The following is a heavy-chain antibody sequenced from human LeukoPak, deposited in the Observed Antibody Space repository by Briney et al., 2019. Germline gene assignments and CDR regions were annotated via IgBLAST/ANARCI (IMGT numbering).Heavy chain of an antibody. CDR3: ARAGLTGRYNWFDP. V-gene: IGHV4-59*01. Sequence: PSETVSLTCTVSGGSISSYYWRWIRQPPGKGLEWIGYIYCSGSTNYSPSLKSRVTISVDTSKNQFSLKLSSVTAADTAVYYCARAGLTGRYNWFDPWGQGTLVTVSS. CDR2: IYCSGST. J-gene: IGHJ5*02. CDR1: GGSISSYY. D-gene: IGHD1-20*01.